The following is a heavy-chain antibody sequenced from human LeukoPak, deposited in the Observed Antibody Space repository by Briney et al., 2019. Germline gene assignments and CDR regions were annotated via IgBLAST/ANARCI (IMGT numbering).Heavy chain of an antibody. D-gene: IGHD3-10*01. J-gene: IGHJ4*02. V-gene: IGHV3-30*02. CDR1: GFTFSSYG. CDR2: IRYDGSNK. Sequence: GGSLRLSCAASGFTFSSYGMHWVRQAPGKGLEWVAFIRYDGSNKYYADSVKGRFTISRDNSKNMLYLQMNSLRAEDTAVYYCAKDMMVRGVVPFDYWGQGTLVTVSS. CDR3: AKDMMVRGVVPFDY.